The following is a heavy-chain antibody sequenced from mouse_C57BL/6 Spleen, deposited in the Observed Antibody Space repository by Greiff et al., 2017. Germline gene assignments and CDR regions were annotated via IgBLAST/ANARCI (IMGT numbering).Heavy chain of an antibody. CDR2: IDPNSGGT. V-gene: IGHV1-72*01. CDR3: ARNFLGSIYDYDGLFDY. Sequence: QVQLQQSGAELVKPGASVKLSCKASGYTFTSYWMHWVKQRPGRGLEWIGRIDPNSGGTKYNEKFKSKATLTVDKPSSTAYMQLSSLTSEDSAVYYCARNFLGSIYDYDGLFDYWGQGTTLTVSS. CDR1: GYTFTSYW. D-gene: IGHD2-4*01. J-gene: IGHJ2*01.